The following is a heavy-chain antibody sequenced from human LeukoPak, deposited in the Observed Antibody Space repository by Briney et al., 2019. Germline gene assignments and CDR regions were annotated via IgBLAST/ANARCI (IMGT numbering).Heavy chain of an antibody. Sequence: SETLSLTCAVYGGSFSGYYWSWIRQPPGKGLEGIGEINHSGSTNYNPSLKSRVTISVDTSKNQFSLKLSSVTAADTAVYYCARGMYSSGWPIDYWGQGTLVTVSS. D-gene: IGHD6-19*01. V-gene: IGHV4-34*01. CDR3: ARGMYSSGWPIDY. J-gene: IGHJ4*02. CDR1: GGSFSGYY. CDR2: INHSGST.